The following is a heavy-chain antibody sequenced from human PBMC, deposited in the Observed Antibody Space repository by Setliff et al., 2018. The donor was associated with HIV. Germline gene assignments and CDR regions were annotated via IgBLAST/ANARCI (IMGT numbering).Heavy chain of an antibody. CDR1: GFIFKTYD. V-gene: IGHV3-30*02. CDR3: ALPYCSGGNCWSSASLPPAGWFDP. J-gene: IGHJ5*02. Sequence: GGSLRLSCATSGFIFKTYDIHWVRQAPGKGLEWVTFIRFNGNDKYYADSVKGRFTISRDNSKNTLDLQINSLRSEDTAVYYCALPYCSGGNCWSSASLPPAGWFDPWGQGTLVTVSS. CDR2: IRFNGNDK. D-gene: IGHD2-15*01.